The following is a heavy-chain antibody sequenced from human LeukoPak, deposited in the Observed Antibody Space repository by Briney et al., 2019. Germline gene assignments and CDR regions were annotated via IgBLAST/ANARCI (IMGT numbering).Heavy chain of an antibody. Sequence: SVALSLPCSLSDVSISSHYWRWLRQPPGKGLEWIAYMRDTVNTKDNPSFKSRLTLSADTSKNQFSLRLSSVTAADSAVYYCATIKRGNIYGYFDFWGQGILVTVSS. CDR3: ATIKRGNIYGYFDF. CDR2: MRDTVNT. V-gene: IGHV4-59*11. D-gene: IGHD5-18*01. CDR1: DVSISSHY. J-gene: IGHJ4*02.